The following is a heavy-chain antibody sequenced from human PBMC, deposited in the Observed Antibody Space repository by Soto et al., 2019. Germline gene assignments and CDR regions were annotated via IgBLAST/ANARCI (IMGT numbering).Heavy chain of an antibody. Sequence: ASVKVSCKASGYTFTSYGISWVRQAPGQGLEWMGWISAYNGNTNYAQKLQGRVTMTTDTSTSTAYMELRSPRSDDTAVYYCARHIDYGDYSDWFDPWGQGTLVTVSS. CDR2: ISAYNGNT. J-gene: IGHJ5*02. V-gene: IGHV1-18*01. CDR1: GYTFTSYG. CDR3: ARHIDYGDYSDWFDP. D-gene: IGHD4-17*01.